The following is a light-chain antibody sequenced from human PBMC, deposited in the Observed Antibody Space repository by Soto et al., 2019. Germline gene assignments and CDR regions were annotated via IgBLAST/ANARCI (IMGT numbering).Light chain of an antibody. J-gene: IGLJ1*01. V-gene: IGLV2-14*01. CDR2: EVS. CDR1: SSDVGGYKY. Sequence: QSVLTQPASVSGSPGQSITISCTGTSSDVGGYKYVSWYQQHPGKAPKLIIYEVSNRPSGVSNRFSGSKSSNTASLTISGLQAEDEADYYCSSYTSSSTLVFGNGTKVTVL. CDR3: SSYTSSSTLV.